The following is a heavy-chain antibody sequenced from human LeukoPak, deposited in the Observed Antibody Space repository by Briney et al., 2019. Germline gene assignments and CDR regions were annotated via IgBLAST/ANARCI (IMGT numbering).Heavy chain of an antibody. J-gene: IGHJ4*02. Sequence: GASVKVSCKASGYTFTSYGISWVRQAHGQGLEWMGLISAYNGNTNYAQKFQGRVTMTTDTFTSTAYMELRSLRSDDTAMYHCARDTNTGNYYGSGSYYSPPGYWGQGTLVTVSS. CDR2: ISAYNGNT. CDR1: GYTFTSYG. V-gene: IGHV1-18*01. CDR3: ARDTNTGNYYGSGSYYSPPGY. D-gene: IGHD3-10*01.